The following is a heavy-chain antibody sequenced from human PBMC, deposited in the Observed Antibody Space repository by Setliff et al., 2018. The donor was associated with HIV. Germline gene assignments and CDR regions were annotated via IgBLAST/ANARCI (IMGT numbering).Heavy chain of an antibody. CDR2: ISGRGDTT. D-gene: IGHD6-19*01. CDR3: AKAPLPSSGWSPDAFDI. Sequence: GSLRLSCAASEFTFSSYAMNWVRQAPGKGLEWVSGISGRGDTTYYADSVKGRFTISRDNSKNTLHLQMNSLRAEDTAIYYCAKAPLPSSGWSPDAFDIWGQGKMVTVSS. V-gene: IGHV3-23*01. J-gene: IGHJ3*02. CDR1: EFTFSSYA.